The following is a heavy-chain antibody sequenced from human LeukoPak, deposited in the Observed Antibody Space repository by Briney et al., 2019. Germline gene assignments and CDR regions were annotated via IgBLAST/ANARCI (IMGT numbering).Heavy chain of an antibody. V-gene: IGHV3-7*04. Sequence: GGSLRLSCAASGLTFSSYAMSWVRQAPGKGLECVAHINEDGSEKYYVDSVKGRFTISRDNAKNSLYLQMNSLRVEDTAIYYCARAAGTTRTFGYWGQGALVTVSS. CDR3: ARAAGTTRTFGY. D-gene: IGHD1-7*01. J-gene: IGHJ4*02. CDR1: GLTFSSYA. CDR2: INEDGSEK.